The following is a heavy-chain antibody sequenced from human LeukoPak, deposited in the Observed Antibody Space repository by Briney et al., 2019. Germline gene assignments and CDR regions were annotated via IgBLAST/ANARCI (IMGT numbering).Heavy chain of an antibody. CDR3: AGGGVGNEYSSSSAWFDP. Sequence: SETLSLTCTVSGGSISSSSYYWGWIRQPPGKGLEWIGSIYYSGSTYYNPSLKSRVTISVDTSKNQFSLKLSSVTAADTAVYYCAGGGVGNEYSSSSAWFDPWGQGTLVTVSS. J-gene: IGHJ5*02. CDR1: GGSISSSSYY. D-gene: IGHD6-6*01. V-gene: IGHV4-39*01. CDR2: IYYSGST.